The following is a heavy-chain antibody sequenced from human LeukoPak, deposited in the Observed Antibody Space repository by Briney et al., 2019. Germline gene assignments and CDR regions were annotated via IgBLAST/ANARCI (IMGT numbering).Heavy chain of an antibody. D-gene: IGHD3-3*01. J-gene: IGHJ4*02. CDR2: ISAYNGNT. V-gene: IGHV1-18*01. CDR1: GYTFTSYG. Sequence: ASVKVSCKASGYTFTSYGISWVRQAPGQGLEWMGWISAYNGNTNYAQKLQGRVTMTTDTSTSTAYMELRSLRSDDTAMYYCARDLVSWSGYYREHPFDYWGQGTLVTVSS. CDR3: ARDLVSWSGYYREHPFDY.